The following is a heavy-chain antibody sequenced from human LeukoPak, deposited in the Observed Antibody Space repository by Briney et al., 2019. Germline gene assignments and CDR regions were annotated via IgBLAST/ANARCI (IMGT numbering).Heavy chain of an antibody. CDR3: ARESSTSSLFMDV. CDR1: GGSISSGDYY. CDR2: IYYSGST. V-gene: IGHV4-30-4*08. J-gene: IGHJ6*03. Sequence: SETLSLTCTVSGGSISSGDYYWSWIRQPPGKGLEWIGYIYYSGSTYYNPSLKSRVTISVDTSKNQFSLKLSSVTAADTAVYYCARESSTSSLFMDVWGKGTTVTVSS. D-gene: IGHD2-2*01.